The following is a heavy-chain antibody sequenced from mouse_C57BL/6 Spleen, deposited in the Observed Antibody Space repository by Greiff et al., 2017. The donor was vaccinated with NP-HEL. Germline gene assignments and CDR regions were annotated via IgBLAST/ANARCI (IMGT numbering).Heavy chain of an antibody. J-gene: IGHJ3*01. V-gene: IGHV5-15*01. D-gene: IGHD1-1*01. CDR3: ARLDYYGSSPWFAY. CDR2: ISNLAYSI. Sequence: EVQLVESGGGLVQPGGSLKLSCAASGFTFSDYGMAWVRQAPRKGPEWVAFISNLAYSIYYADTVTGRFTISRENAKNTLYLEMSSLRSEDTAMYYCARLDYYGSSPWFAYWGQGTLVTVSA. CDR1: GFTFSDYG.